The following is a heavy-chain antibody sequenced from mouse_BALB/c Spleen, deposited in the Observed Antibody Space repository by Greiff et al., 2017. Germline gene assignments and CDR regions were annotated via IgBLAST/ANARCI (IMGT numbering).Heavy chain of an antibody. CDR1: GYTFTSYW. Sequence: VQLQQSGAELARPGASVKLSCKASGYTFTSYWMQWVKQRPGQGLEWIGAIYPGDGDTRYTQKFKGKATLTADKSSSTAYMQLSSLASEDSAVYYCARVWNWGMDYWGQGTSVTVSS. CDR2: IYPGDGDT. V-gene: IGHV1-87*01. D-gene: IGHD2-10*02. CDR3: ARVWNWGMDY. J-gene: IGHJ4*01.